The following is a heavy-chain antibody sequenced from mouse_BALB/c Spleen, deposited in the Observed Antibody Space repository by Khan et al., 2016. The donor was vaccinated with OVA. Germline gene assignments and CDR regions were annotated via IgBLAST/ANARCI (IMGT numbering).Heavy chain of an antibody. CDR3: ARRGLRWDFDY. CDR2: INPSTGYT. CDR1: GYTFINYW. J-gene: IGHJ2*01. D-gene: IGHD1-1*01. V-gene: IGHV1-7*01. Sequence: QVQLKQSGAELAKPGASVKMSCKASGYTFINYWILWVKQRPGQGLEWIGYINPSTGYTEYNQNFKDKATLTADKSSRTAYRQRSRLASEDSAVYYCARRGLRWDFDYWGQGTTLTVSS.